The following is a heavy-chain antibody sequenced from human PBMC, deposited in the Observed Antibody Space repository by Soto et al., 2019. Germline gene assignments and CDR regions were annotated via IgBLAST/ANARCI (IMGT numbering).Heavy chain of an antibody. CDR2: ISSSGSTI. J-gene: IGHJ6*02. CDR1: GFTFSSYE. CDR3: ARDLPLPLIVGATTFHYYYGRDV. D-gene: IGHD1-26*01. Sequence: EVQLVESGGGLVQPGGSLRLSCAASGFTFSSYEMNWFRQAPGKGLEWVSYISSSGSTIYYADSVKGRFTISRDNAKNSLYLQMNSLRGEDTAVYYCARDLPLPLIVGATTFHYYYGRDVWGQGTTVTVSS. V-gene: IGHV3-48*03.